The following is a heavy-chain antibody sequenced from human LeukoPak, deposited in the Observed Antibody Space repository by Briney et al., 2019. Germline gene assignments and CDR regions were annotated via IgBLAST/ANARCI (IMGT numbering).Heavy chain of an antibody. CDR2: FDPEDGET. D-gene: IGHD3-22*01. V-gene: IGHV1-24*01. CDR1: GYTLTELS. CDR3: ATDLNYYDSSAPPVDY. J-gene: IGHJ4*02. Sequence: ASVKVSCKVSGYTLTELSMHWVRQAPGKGLGWMGGFDPEDGETIYAQKFQGRVTMTEDTSTDTAYMELSSLRSEDTAVYYCATDLNYYDSSAPPVDYWGQGTLVTVSS.